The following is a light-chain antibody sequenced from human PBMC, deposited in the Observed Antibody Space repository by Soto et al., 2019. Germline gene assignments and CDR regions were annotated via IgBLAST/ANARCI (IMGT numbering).Light chain of an antibody. Sequence: IVMTQSPATLSVSPGERATLSCRASQSVSSNLAWYQQKPGQAPRLLIYGASTRATGIPARFSGSGSGTEFTLTIRSLQSEDFAVYYCQPYNNWPPLTFGGGTKVDIK. CDR3: QPYNNWPPLT. CDR2: GAS. CDR1: QSVSSN. J-gene: IGKJ4*01. V-gene: IGKV3-15*01.